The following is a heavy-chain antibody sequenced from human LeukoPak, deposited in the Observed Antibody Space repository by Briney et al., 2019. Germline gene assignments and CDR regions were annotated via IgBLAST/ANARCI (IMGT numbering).Heavy chain of an antibody. V-gene: IGHV3-21*01. Sequence: GGSLRLSCAASGFTFSSYSMNWVRQAPGKGLEWVSSISSSSSYIYYADSVKGRFTISRDNAKNSLYLQMSSLRAEDTAVYYCARDKPLGYCSGGSCYSGGIRDAFDIWGQGTMVTVSS. CDR2: ISSSSSYI. CDR1: GFTFSSYS. CDR3: ARDKPLGYCSGGSCYSGGIRDAFDI. J-gene: IGHJ3*02. D-gene: IGHD2-15*01.